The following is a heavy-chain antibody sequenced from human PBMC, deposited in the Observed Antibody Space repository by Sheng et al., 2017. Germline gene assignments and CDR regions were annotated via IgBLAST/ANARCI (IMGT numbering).Heavy chain of an antibody. Sequence: QVQLRESGPGLVKPFGNPCPLTCTVSGASISSHYWSWIRQPPGKGLEYIGYISYIGNTDYSASLKSRVTISVXTSRNRFSLQLSSVTAADTAIYYCARGPYSDYGHSFDFWGQGALVTVSS. J-gene: IGHJ4*02. CDR2: ISYIGNT. CDR1: GASISSHY. CDR3: ARGPYSDYGHSFDF. D-gene: IGHD4-17*01. V-gene: IGHV4-59*11.